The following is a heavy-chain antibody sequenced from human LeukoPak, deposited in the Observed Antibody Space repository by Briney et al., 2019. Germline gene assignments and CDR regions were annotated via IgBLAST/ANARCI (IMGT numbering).Heavy chain of an antibody. J-gene: IGHJ5*02. D-gene: IGHD6-13*01. CDR2: ISAYNGNT. CDR1: GYTFTSYG. V-gene: IGHV1-18*01. Sequence: ASVKVSCKASGYTFTSYGISWVRQAPGQGLEWMGWISAYNGNTNYAQKLQGRVTMTTDTSTSTAYMELRSLRSDETAVYYCARDLESSSWYGWFDPWGQGTLVTVSS. CDR3: ARDLESSSWYGWFDP.